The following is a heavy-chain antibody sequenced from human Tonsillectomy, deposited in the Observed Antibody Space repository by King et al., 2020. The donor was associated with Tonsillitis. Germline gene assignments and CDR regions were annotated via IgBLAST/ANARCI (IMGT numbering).Heavy chain of an antibody. CDR2: IYYSGNT. CDR3: ARRGDRSMVNYYDYGMDV. V-gene: IGHV4-39*07. J-gene: IGHJ6*02. CDR1: GGSIISSSYY. D-gene: IGHD4/OR15-4a*01. Sequence: QLQESGPGLVKPSETLSLTCTVSGGSIISSSYYWGWIRQPPGKGLEWIGSIYYSGNTYYNSSLKSRVTISVDTSKNQFSLRLSSVTAADTAVDYCARRGDRSMVNYYDYGMDVWGQGTTVTVSS.